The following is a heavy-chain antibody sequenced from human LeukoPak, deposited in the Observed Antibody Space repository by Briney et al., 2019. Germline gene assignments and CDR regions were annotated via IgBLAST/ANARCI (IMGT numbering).Heavy chain of an antibody. CDR2: ISSSSSYI. D-gene: IGHD3-10*01. CDR1: GFTFSSYS. CDR3: ARSGGSGSNPTNWFDP. J-gene: IGHJ5*02. V-gene: IGHV3-21*01. Sequence: GGSLRLSCAASGFTFSSYSMNWVRQAPGKGLEWVSSISSSSSYIYYADSVKGRFTISRDNAKNSLYLQMNSLRAEDTAVYYCARSGGSGSNPTNWFDPWGQGTLVTVSS.